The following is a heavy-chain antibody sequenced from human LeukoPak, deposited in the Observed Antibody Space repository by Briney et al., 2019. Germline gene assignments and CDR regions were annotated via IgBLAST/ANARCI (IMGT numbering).Heavy chain of an antibody. V-gene: IGHV4-39*07. Sequence: SETLSLTCTVSGGSISSSSYYWGWIRQPPGKGLEWIGSIYYSGSTYYNPSLKSRVTISVDTSKNQFSLKLSSVTAADTAVYYCARSWVVAATQLIGYWGQGTLVTVSS. J-gene: IGHJ4*02. CDR3: ARSWVVAATQLIGY. CDR1: GGSISSSSYY. D-gene: IGHD2-15*01. CDR2: IYYSGST.